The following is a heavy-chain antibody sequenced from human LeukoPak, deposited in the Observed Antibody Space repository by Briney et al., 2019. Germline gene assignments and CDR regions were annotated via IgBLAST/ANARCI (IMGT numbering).Heavy chain of an antibody. V-gene: IGHV1-69*06. CDR2: IIPIFGTA. J-gene: IGHJ4*02. D-gene: IGHD6-19*01. CDR3: AMGVGAPEDLAVAADFDY. Sequence: ASVKVSCKVSGYTLTELSMHWVRQAPGQGLEWMGGIIPIFGTANYAQKFQGRVTITADKSTSTAYMELSSLRSEDTAVYYCAMGVGAPEDLAVAADFDYLGQGTLVTVSS. CDR1: GYTLTELS.